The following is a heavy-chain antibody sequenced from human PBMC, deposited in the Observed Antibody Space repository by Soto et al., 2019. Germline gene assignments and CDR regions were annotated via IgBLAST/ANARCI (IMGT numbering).Heavy chain of an antibody. CDR2: FRSGEGN. D-gene: IGHD3-10*01. Sequence: QVQLQESGPGLVKPSETLSLTCTVSGDSISSYNLAWIRQPPGKGLEWIGYFRSGEGNSYNPSLKSRVAISADTSMKQFSLRLSSVTAADTAVYYCVRQGIGVLHGLVDVWGQGTTVTVSS. J-gene: IGHJ6*02. V-gene: IGHV4-59*08. CDR1: GDSISSYN. CDR3: VRQGIGVLHGLVDV.